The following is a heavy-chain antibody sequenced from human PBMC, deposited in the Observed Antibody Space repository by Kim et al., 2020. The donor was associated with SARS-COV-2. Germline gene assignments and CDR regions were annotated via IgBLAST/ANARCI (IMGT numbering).Heavy chain of an antibody. CDR1: GGSISSGGYY. J-gene: IGHJ6*02. D-gene: IGHD3-22*01. V-gene: IGHV4-31*03. CDR3: ARDRAPYDSSGHYYYYGMDV. CDR2: IYNSGSI. Sequence: SETLSLTCTVSGGSISSGGYYWSWIRQHPGKGLEWIGYIYNSGSIYYNPSLKSRVTISVDTSKNQFSLKLSSVTAADTAVYYCARDRAPYDSSGHYYYYGMDVWGQGTTVTVSS.